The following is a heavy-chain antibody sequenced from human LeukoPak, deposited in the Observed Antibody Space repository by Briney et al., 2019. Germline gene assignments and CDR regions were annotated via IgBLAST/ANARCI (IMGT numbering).Heavy chain of an antibody. CDR3: ARSVRRSSSSQNGG. CDR2: INHSGST. Sequence: SETLSLTCAVCGGSFSGYYWSWIRQPPGKGLEWIGEINHSGSTNYNPSLKSRVTISVDTSKNQFSLKLSSVTAADTAVYYCARSVRRSSSSQNGGWGQGTLVTVSS. V-gene: IGHV4-34*01. J-gene: IGHJ4*02. CDR1: GGSFSGYY. D-gene: IGHD6-6*01.